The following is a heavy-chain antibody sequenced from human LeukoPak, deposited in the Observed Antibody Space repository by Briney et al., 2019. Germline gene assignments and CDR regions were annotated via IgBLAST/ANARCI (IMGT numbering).Heavy chain of an antibody. CDR3: ARGDGPIHGRYYFDY. CDR2: TFYRSKWSS. CDR1: GDSVSGKSVA. D-gene: IGHD3-10*01. Sequence: SQTLSLTCAISGDSVSGKSVAWNWIRRSPSRGLEWLGRTFYRSKWSSEYATSMKGRITINPDTSKNQFSLQLISVTPEDTAVYYCARGDGPIHGRYYFDYWGQGTLITVSS. J-gene: IGHJ4*02. V-gene: IGHV6-1*01.